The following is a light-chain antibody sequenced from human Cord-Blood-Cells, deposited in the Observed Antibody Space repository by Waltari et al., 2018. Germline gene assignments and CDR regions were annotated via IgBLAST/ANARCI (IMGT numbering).Light chain of an antibody. V-gene: IGLV2-14*01. CDR1: SSDVGGSNY. Sequence: QSALTQPASVSGSPGKSLTIPCPGTSSDVGGSNYVSWYHQHPGKAPKLMIYDVSNRPEGVSNRFSGSKSCNTASLTISGLQAEDEADYYCSSYTSSSTVVFGGGTKLTVL. CDR3: SSYTSSSTVV. CDR2: DVS. J-gene: IGLJ2*01.